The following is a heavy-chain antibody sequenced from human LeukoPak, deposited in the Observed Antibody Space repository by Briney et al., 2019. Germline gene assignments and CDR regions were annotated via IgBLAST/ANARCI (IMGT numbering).Heavy chain of an antibody. CDR1: GLNFSVYY. V-gene: IGHV3-11*01. CDR3: VAGVALDY. CDR2: ISKTGTSI. J-gene: IGHJ4*02. Sequence: GGSLRLSCTASGLNFSVYYMTWIRQAPGNGLGALGNGLEWLSHISKTGTSIYYADSVRGRFTISRDNAKNSLYLHMNSLRAEDTAVYYCVAGVALDYWGQGALVTVSS. D-gene: IGHD3-3*01.